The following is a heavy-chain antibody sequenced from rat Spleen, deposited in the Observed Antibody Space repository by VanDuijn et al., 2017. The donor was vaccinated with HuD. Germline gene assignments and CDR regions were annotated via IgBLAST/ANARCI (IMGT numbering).Heavy chain of an antibody. CDR2: INYDGSST. V-gene: IGHV5-7*01. J-gene: IGHJ2*01. CDR3: ARSVFDY. CDR1: GFTFGDFY. Sequence: EVQLVESGGGLVQPGRSLKLSCAASGFTFGDFYMAWVRQAPAKGLEWVATINYDGSSTNYRDSVKGRFTISRDNAKSTLYLQMDSLKSEDTATYYCARSVFDYWGQGVMVTVSS.